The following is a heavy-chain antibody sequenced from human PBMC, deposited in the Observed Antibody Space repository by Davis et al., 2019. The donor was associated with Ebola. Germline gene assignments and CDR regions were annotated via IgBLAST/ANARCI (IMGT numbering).Heavy chain of an antibody. V-gene: IGHV3-33*01. D-gene: IGHD5-12*01. CDR2: IWYDGSKK. CDR3: ARDAHDYDAFDI. CDR1: GFTFSSYG. Sequence: PGGSLRLSCAASGFTFSSYGMHWVRQTPGKGLEWVAVIWYDGSKKYYADSVKGRFTISRDNSKNKVYLQMNSLRAEDTAVHYCARDAHDYDAFDIWGQGTMVTVSS. J-gene: IGHJ3*02.